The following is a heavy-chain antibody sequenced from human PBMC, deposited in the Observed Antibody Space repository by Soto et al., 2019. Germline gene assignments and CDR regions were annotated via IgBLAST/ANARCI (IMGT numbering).Heavy chain of an antibody. V-gene: IGHV3-30*18. D-gene: IGHD6-19*01. CDR2: ISHDGLYK. CDR3: AEDFRDGWSFDN. J-gene: IGHJ4*02. Sequence: GGSLRLSCADPAFIFSRSVRHWVRQAPGTGLQWVARISHDGLYKSYVESVEGRFTISRGNSKNTVYLQMTSLRVEDTAVYYCAEDFRDGWSFDNWGPETLVTSPQ. CDR1: AFIFSRSV.